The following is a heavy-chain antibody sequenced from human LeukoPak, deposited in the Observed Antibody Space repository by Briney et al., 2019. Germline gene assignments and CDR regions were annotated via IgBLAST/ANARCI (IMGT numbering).Heavy chain of an antibody. D-gene: IGHD6-19*01. CDR1: GGSISSYY. CDR2: IYYSGST. V-gene: IGHV4-59*01. CDR3: ASGTTYSSAWYYY. J-gene: IGHJ4*02. Sequence: SETLSLTCTVSGGSISSYYWNWIRQPPGKGLEWIGHIYYSGSTNYNPSLKSRVTISVDTSKNQFSLKLSSVTAADTAVYYCASGTTYSSAWYYYWGQGTLVTVSS.